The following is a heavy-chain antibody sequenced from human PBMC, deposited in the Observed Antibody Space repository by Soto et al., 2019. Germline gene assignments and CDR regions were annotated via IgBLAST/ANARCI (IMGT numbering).Heavy chain of an antibody. CDR3: ARLEWRVRGVIISEYQFDY. Sequence: QLQLQESGPGLVKPSETLSLTCTVSGGSISSSSYYWGWIRQPPGKGLEWIGSIYYSGSTYYNPSLKSRVTISVDTSKNQFSLKLSSVTAADTAVYYCARLEWRVRGVIISEYQFDYWGQGTLVTVSS. CDR2: IYYSGST. V-gene: IGHV4-39*01. CDR1: GGSISSSSYY. D-gene: IGHD3-10*01. J-gene: IGHJ4*02.